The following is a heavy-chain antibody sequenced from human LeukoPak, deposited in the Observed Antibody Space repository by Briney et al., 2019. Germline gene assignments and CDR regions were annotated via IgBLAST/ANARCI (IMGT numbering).Heavy chain of an antibody. V-gene: IGHV6-1*01. CDR1: GDSVSSNSAA. D-gene: IGHD2-21*02. Sequence: SQTLSLTCAISGDSVSSNSAAWNWIRQSPSRGLEWLGRTYYRSKWYNDYAVSVKSRITINPDTSKNQLSLQLNSVTPEDTAVYYCAATFCGGDCSPGYYYGMDVWGQGTTVTVSS. CDR3: AATFCGGDCSPGYYYGMDV. J-gene: IGHJ6*02. CDR2: TYYRSKWYN.